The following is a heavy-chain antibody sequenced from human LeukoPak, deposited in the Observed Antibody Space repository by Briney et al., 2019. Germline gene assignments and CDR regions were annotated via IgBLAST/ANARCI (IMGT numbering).Heavy chain of an antibody. J-gene: IGHJ5*02. Sequence: GGSLTLSCAASGFTFSNYWMHWVRQAPAKGLVWVSRINSDGINTSYAFSVKGRFTISRDNAKNTLNLQMNSLRAEDTAVYYCARDLGQYYDTSDNWFDPWGQGTLVTVSS. CDR1: GFTFSNYW. D-gene: IGHD3-22*01. V-gene: IGHV3-74*01. CDR3: ARDLGQYYDTSDNWFDP. CDR2: INSDGINT.